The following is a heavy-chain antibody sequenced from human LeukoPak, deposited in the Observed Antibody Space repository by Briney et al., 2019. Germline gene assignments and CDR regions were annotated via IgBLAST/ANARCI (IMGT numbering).Heavy chain of an antibody. D-gene: IGHD3-22*01. Sequence: PGRSLRLSCAASGFTFSSYSMNWVRQAPGKGLEWVSSISSSSSYIYYADSVKGRFTISRDNAKNSLYLQMNSLRAEDTAVYYCASYNYYDSSGYYSDYWGQGTLVTVSS. CDR3: ASYNYYDSSGYYSDY. J-gene: IGHJ4*02. CDR2: ISSSSSYI. V-gene: IGHV3-21*01. CDR1: GFTFSSYS.